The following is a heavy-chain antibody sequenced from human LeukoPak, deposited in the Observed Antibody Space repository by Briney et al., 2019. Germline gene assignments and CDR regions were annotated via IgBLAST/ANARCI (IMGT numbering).Heavy chain of an antibody. CDR2: ISGSGGST. D-gene: IGHD2-21*02. V-gene: IGHV3-23*01. CDR3: ARTLAYCGGDCYRDAFDI. CDR1: GFTFSSYW. J-gene: IGHJ3*02. Sequence: GGSLRLSCAASGFTFSSYWMSWVRQAPGKGLEWVSAISGSGGSTYYADSVKGRFTISRDNSKNTLYLQMNSLRAEDTAVYYCARTLAYCGGDCYRDAFDIWGQGTMVTVSS.